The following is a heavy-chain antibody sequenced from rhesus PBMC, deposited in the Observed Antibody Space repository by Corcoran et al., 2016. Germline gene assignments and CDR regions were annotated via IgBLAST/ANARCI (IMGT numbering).Heavy chain of an antibody. CDR2: INGQSGNT. J-gene: IGHJ5-1*01. CDR1: GASFGSYW. D-gene: IGHD4-29*01. CDR3: STNDYGTSYRFDV. V-gene: IGHV4-80*01. Sequence: QVQLQESGPGLVKPSETLSLTCAVSGASFGSYWWSWLRQAPGRGLEWIGEINGQSGNTNSSPSLKSRVTISKDASKNQLSLNLNFLTDADTAVYYCSTNDYGTSYRFDVWGPGVLVTVSS.